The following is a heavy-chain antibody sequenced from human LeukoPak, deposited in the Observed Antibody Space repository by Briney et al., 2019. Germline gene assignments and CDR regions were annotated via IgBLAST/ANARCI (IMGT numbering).Heavy chain of an antibody. J-gene: IGHJ5*02. CDR3: ARGNYGDYANWFDP. V-gene: IGHV1-2*04. Sequence: ASVKVSCKASGYTFTGYYMHWVRQAPRQGLEWMGWINPNSGGTNYAQKFQGWVTMTRDTSISTAYMELSRLRSDDTAVYYCARGNYGDYANWFDPWGQGTLVTVSS. CDR1: GYTFTGYY. CDR2: INPNSGGT. D-gene: IGHD4-17*01.